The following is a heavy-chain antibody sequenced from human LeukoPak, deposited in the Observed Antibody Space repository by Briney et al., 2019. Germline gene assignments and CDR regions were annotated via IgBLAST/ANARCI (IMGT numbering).Heavy chain of an antibody. CDR1: GFTFSSYS. V-gene: IGHV3-48*04. D-gene: IGHD3-22*01. J-gene: IGHJ4*02. Sequence: PGGSLRLSCAASGFTFSSYSMNWVRQAPGKGLEWVSYISSSGSTIYYADSVKGRFTISRDNAKNSLYLQMNSLRAEDTAVYYCARSKILYDSSGYTFDYWGQGTLVTVSS. CDR3: ARSKILYDSSGYTFDY. CDR2: ISSSGSTI.